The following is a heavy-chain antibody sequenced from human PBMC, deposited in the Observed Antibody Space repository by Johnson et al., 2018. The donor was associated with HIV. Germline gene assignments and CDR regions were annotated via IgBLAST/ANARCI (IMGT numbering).Heavy chain of an antibody. V-gene: IGHV3-23*04. Sequence: MLLVESGGGLVQPGGSLRLSCAASGFTFGSYAMSWVRQAPGKGLEWVSIISGSGGRTYYADSVKGRFTISRDNSRNTLHLQMNSLRAEDTAVYYCAKVYCGGDCSFGGAAFNIWGQGTMVTVSS. J-gene: IGHJ3*02. D-gene: IGHD2-21*02. CDR3: AKVYCGGDCSFGGAAFNI. CDR2: ISGSGGRT. CDR1: GFTFGSYA.